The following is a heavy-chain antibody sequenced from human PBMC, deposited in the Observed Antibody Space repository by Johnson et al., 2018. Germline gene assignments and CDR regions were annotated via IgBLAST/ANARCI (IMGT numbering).Heavy chain of an antibody. Sequence: QLVESGGGVVQPGRSLRLSCAASGFTFSSYGMHWVRQAPGKGLEWVAVIWYDGSNKYYADSVKGRFTISRDNSKNTLYLQMNSLRAEDTAVYYCAKVSAYDSSGYSYDAFDIWGQGTMVTVSS. D-gene: IGHD3-22*01. CDR2: IWYDGSNK. CDR3: AKVSAYDSSGYSYDAFDI. J-gene: IGHJ3*02. CDR1: GFTFSSYG. V-gene: IGHV3-33*06.